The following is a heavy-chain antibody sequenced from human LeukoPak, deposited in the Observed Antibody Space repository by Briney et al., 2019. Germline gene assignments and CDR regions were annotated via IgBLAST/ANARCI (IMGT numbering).Heavy chain of an antibody. V-gene: IGHV4-4*02. J-gene: IGHJ6*02. CDR2: IYHSGST. CDR1: GGSISSSNW. Sequence: PSETLSLTCAVSGGSISSSNWWSWVRQPPGKGLEWIGEIYHSGSTNYNPSLKSRVTISVDKSKNQFSLKLSSVTAADTAVYYCARLYYDSTGDYGMDVWGQGTTVTVSS. D-gene: IGHD3-22*01. CDR3: ARLYYDSTGDYGMDV.